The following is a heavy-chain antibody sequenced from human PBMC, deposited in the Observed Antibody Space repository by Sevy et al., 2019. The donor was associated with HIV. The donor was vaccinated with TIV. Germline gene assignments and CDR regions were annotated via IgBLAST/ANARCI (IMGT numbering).Heavy chain of an antibody. V-gene: IGHV3-11*06. J-gene: IGHJ4*02. CDR3: ARDWRGDYSLFDY. CDR1: SFTFSDFY. CDR2: ISGSSSHT. Sequence: GGSLRLSCAASSFTFSDFYMSWIRQAPGKGLEWISYISGSSSHTHYADSVKGRFTISRDNARTSLYLQMHSLRAEDTAVYYCARDWRGDYSLFDYWGQGTLVTVSS. D-gene: IGHD2-21*01.